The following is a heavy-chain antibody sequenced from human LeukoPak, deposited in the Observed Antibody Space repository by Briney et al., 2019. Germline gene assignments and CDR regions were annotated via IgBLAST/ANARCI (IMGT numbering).Heavy chain of an antibody. CDR3: TRGRHGEGLDS. D-gene: IGHD1-1*01. J-gene: IGHJ4*02. CDR1: GDSLTNNY. CDR2: IYANGEI. V-gene: IGHV4-4*07. Sequence: SETLSLTCTVSGDSLTNNYWGWIRQPAGKGLEWIGRIYANGEINYNPSLNNRATLSLDTSKNRFSLKVRSVTAADTAVYYCTRGRHGEGLDSWGQGTLVTVSS.